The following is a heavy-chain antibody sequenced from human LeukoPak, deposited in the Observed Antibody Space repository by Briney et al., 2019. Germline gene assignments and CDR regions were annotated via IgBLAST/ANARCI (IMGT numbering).Heavy chain of an antibody. J-gene: IGHJ4*02. V-gene: IGHV3-66*01. CDR3: GRVVGSHYPFDY. Sequence: GGSLRLSWGACIFIVRCNPIRGLRQAPGKGLEWVSVIHSGGNTYYADSVKGRFTISRDYSKNTLYLQMNSLRAEDTAVYYCGRVVGSHYPFDYWGQGTLVTVPS. CDR2: IHSGGNT. CDR1: IFIVRCNP. D-gene: IGHD1-26*01.